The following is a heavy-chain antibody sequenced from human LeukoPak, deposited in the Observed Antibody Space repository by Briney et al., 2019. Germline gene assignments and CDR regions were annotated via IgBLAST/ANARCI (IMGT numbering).Heavy chain of an antibody. CDR1: GYTFTSYG. CDR3: ASPYCSGGTCYAHDAFDI. CDR2: VSVDNGNT. V-gene: IGHV1-18*01. D-gene: IGHD2-15*01. Sequence: ASVKVSCKATGYTFTSYGISWVRQAPGQGLEWMGWVSVDNGNTNYAHKIQSRVTMTTESSTRTAYMELRRLRSDDTAVYYCASPYCSGGTCYAHDAFDIWGQGTMVTVSS. J-gene: IGHJ3*02.